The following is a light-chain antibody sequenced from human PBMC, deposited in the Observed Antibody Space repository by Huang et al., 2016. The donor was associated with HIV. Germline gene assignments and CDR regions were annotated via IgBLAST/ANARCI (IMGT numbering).Light chain of an antibody. J-gene: IGKJ1*01. Sequence: DIVMTQSPDSLAVSLGERATIKCKSSQSVLTRSNNKKYLAWYQKKPGQPPKLVIYWAATRESGVPGRFSGSGSETDFTLTIISLQAEDVAVYYCQQYFNTPPTFGQGTKVEIK. CDR1: QSVLTRSNNKKY. V-gene: IGKV4-1*01. CDR3: QQYFNTPPT. CDR2: WAA.